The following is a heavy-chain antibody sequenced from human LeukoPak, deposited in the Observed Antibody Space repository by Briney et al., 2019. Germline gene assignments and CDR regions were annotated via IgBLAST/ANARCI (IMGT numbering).Heavy chain of an antibody. Sequence: SPSQTLSLTCTVSGGSISSGGYYWSWIRQHPGKGLEWIGYIYYSGTTYYNPSLKSRVTMSVDTSKNQFSLKLSSVTAADTAVYYCATIGRGPGYYYGMDVWGQGTTVTVSS. CDR3: ATIGRGPGYYYGMDV. V-gene: IGHV4-31*03. J-gene: IGHJ6*02. CDR2: IYYSGTT. CDR1: GGSISSGGYY. D-gene: IGHD3-10*01.